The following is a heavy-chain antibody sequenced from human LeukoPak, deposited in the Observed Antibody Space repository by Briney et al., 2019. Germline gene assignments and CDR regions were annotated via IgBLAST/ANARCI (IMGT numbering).Heavy chain of an antibody. V-gene: IGHV4-34*01. J-gene: IGHJ4*02. D-gene: IGHD3-3*01. CDR1: DGSFSGYY. CDR3: ARGLNDSWTGENY. CDR2: INHSGST. Sequence: SETLSLTCAVYDGSFSGYYWSWIRQPPGKGLEWIGEINHSGSTNYNPSLKSRVTISLDTSKSQFSLKVRYVTAADTAVYYCARGLNDSWTGENYWGQGALVTVSS.